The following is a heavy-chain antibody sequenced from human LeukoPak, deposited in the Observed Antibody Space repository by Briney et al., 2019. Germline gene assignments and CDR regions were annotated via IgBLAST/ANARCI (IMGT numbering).Heavy chain of an antibody. V-gene: IGHV3-23*01. CDR2: ISGSCGST. D-gene: IGHD6-19*01. CDR1: GFTFSSYA. CDR3: AKGYSSGPYYFDY. J-gene: IGHJ4*02. Sequence: GRSLRLSCAASGFTFSSYAMSWVRQAPGKGLEWVSAISGSCGSTYYADSVKGRFTISRDNSKNTLYLQMNSLRAEDTAVYYCAKGYSSGPYYFDYWGQGTLVTVSS.